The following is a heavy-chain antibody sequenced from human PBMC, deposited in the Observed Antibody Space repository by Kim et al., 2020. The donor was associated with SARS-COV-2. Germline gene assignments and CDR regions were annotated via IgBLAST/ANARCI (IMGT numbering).Heavy chain of an antibody. CDR2: IYPGDSDT. J-gene: IGHJ6*02. D-gene: IGHD3-3*01. V-gene: IGHV5-51*01. Sequence: GESLKISCKGSGYSFTSYWIGWVRQMPGKGLEWTGIIYPGDSDTRYSPSFQGQVTISADKSISTAYLQWSSLKASDTAMYYCARHNVRYDFWSGYRPYYYGMDVWGQGTTVTVSS. CDR3: ARHNVRYDFWSGYRPYYYGMDV. CDR1: GYSFTSYW.